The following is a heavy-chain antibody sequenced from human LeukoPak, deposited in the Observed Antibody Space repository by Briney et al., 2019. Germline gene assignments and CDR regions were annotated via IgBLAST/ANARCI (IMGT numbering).Heavy chain of an antibody. J-gene: IGHJ4*02. V-gene: IGHV4-59*12. Sequence: PSETLSLTCTVSGGSISSYYWSWIRRPPGKGLEWIGYIYYSGSTNYNPSLKSRVTMSVDTSKNQFSLNLNSVTAADTAVYYCARTSPRAATFDYWGQGTLVTVSS. CDR3: ARTSPRAATFDY. CDR2: IYYSGST. CDR1: GGSISSYY. D-gene: IGHD2-15*01.